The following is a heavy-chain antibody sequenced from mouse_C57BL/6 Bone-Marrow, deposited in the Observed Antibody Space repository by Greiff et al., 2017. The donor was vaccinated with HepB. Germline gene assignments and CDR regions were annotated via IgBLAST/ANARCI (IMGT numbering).Heavy chain of an antibody. D-gene: IGHD1-1*01. Sequence: QVQLQQSGPELVKPGASVKISCKASGYAFSSSWMNWVKQRPGKGLEWIGRIYPGDGDTNYNGKFKGKATLTVDKSSSTAYMQLSSLTSEDSAVYYCARKGIITTGEGFAYWGQGTLVTVSA. V-gene: IGHV1-82*01. CDR2: IYPGDGDT. CDR3: ARKGIITTGEGFAY. J-gene: IGHJ3*01. CDR1: GYAFSSSW.